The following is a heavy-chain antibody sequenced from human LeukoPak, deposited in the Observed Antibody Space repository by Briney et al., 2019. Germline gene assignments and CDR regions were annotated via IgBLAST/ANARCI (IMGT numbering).Heavy chain of an antibody. CDR2: IKQDGSEK. CDR1: GFTFSSYW. J-gene: IGHJ6*03. V-gene: IGHV3-7*01. CDR3: ARDGSDCSSTSCYPTYYYMDV. Sequence: PGGSLRLSCAASGFTFSSYWMSWVRQAPGKGLEWVANIKQDGSEKYYVDSVKGRFTISRDNAKNSLYLQMNSLRAEDTAVYYCARDGSDCSSTSCYPTYYYMDVWGKGTTVTVSS. D-gene: IGHD2-2*01.